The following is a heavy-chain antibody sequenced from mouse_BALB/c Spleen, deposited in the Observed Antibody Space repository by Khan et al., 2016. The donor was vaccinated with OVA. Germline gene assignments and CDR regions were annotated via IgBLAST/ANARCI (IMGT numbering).Heavy chain of an antibody. D-gene: IGHD1-1*01. Sequence: QIQLVQSGPELKKPGETVKISCKASGYTFTNYRMNWMKQAPGKGLKWMGWINTYTGEPTYGDDFKGRFAFSLETSASTAYLQINNLKNEDMATYFCARESSYWYFDVWGAGTTVTVSS. CDR2: INTYTGEP. CDR3: ARESSYWYFDV. J-gene: IGHJ1*01. V-gene: IGHV9-1*02. CDR1: GYTFTNYR.